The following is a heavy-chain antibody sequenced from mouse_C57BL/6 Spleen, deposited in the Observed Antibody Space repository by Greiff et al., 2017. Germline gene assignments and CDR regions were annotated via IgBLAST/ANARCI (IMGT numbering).Heavy chain of an antibody. D-gene: IGHD1-1*01. CDR2: INPNNGGT. CDR3: ARTRLYGGGAMDY. CDR1: GYTFTDYY. J-gene: IGHJ4*01. Sequence: EVKLQQSGPELVKPGASVKISCKASGYTFTDYYMNWVKQSHGKSLEWIGDINPNNGGTSYNQKFKGKATLTVDKSSSTAYMELRSLTSEDSAVYYWARTRLYGGGAMDYWGQGTSVTVSS. V-gene: IGHV1-26*01.